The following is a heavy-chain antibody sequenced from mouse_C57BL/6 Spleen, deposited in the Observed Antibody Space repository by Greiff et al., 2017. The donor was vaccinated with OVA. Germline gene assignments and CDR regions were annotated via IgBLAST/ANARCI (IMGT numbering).Heavy chain of an antibody. CDR3: ARPYDGYYGFDY. CDR2: IYPGDGDT. J-gene: IGHJ2*01. Sequence: QVQLQQSGPELVKPGASVKISCKASGYAFSSSWMNWVKQRPGKGLEWIGRIYPGDGDTNYNGKFKGKATLTADKSSSTAYMQLSSLTSEDSAVYFCARPYDGYYGFDYWGQGTTLTVSS. D-gene: IGHD2-3*01. V-gene: IGHV1-82*01. CDR1: GYAFSSSW.